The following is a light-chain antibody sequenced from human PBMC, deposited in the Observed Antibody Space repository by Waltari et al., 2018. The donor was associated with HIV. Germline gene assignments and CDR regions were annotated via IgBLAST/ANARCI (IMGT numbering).Light chain of an antibody. CDR2: KDS. CDR1: ALPKHY. J-gene: IGLJ3*02. Sequence: SYELTQPPSVSVSPGQPARITCSGDALPKHYAYWYQQKPGQAPVLVIYKDSERPSGIPERFSGSSSGTTVTLTISGVQAEDEADYYCQSADSSGTLFGGGTKLTVL. V-gene: IGLV3-25*03. CDR3: QSADSSGTL.